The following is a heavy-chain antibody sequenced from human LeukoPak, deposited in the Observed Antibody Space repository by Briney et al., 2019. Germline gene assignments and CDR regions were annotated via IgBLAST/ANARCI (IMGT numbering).Heavy chain of an antibody. CDR1: GFTFSSYS. V-gene: IGHV3-21*01. CDR3: ASSRGEGFDY. D-gene: IGHD3-16*01. CDR2: ISSSSSYI. Sequence: GGSLRLSCAASGFTFSSYSMNWLRQAPGKGLEWVSSISSSSSYIYYADSVKGRFTISRDNAKNSLYLQMNSLRAEDTAVYYCASSRGEGFDYWGQGTLVTVSS. J-gene: IGHJ4*02.